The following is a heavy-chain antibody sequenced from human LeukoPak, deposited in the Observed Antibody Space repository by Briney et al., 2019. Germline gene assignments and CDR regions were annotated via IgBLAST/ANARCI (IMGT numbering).Heavy chain of an antibody. CDR2: FYYSGST. J-gene: IGHJ6*03. Sequence: SETLSLTCAVSGGSMSSGGYSWSWLRQPPGKGREGIGYFYYSGSTDYNPSLQSRVTISVDTSKNQFSLKLSSVAASDAAVYVCARDAGIASIGYYYYSYMEVWGKGTTVTVSS. D-gene: IGHD2-21*01. V-gene: IGHV4-30-4*07. CDR3: ARDAGIASIGYYYYSYMEV. CDR1: GGSMSSGGYS.